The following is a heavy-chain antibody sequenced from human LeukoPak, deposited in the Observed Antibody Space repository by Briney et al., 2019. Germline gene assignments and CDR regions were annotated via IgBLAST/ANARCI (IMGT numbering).Heavy chain of an antibody. D-gene: IGHD5-12*01. CDR1: GASISSYY. V-gene: IGHV4-59*01. CDR3: ARGPNGHDSPDY. J-gene: IGHJ4*02. Sequence: PSETLSLTCTVSGASISSYYWSWIRQPPGKGLEWIGYIYYSGSTNYNPSLKSRVTISVDTSKNQFSLKLSSVTAADTAVYYCARGPNGHDSPDYWGQGTLVTVSS. CDR2: IYYSGST.